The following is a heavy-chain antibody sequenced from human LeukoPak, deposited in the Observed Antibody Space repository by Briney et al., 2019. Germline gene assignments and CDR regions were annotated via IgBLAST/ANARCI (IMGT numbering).Heavy chain of an antibody. D-gene: IGHD2-2*01. CDR2: IKDDGTEK. CDR3: ARLLVMPAVSVGFFYYYMDV. CDR1: GFPFTTYW. Sequence: GGSLRLSCAASGFPFTTYWMSWGRQAPGKGLQWVASIKDDGTEKYSVDSVKGRFTISRDNAQNSLYLQMNHLRAEDAAVYYCARLLVMPAVSVGFFYYYMDVWGKGTTVTVSS. V-gene: IGHV3-7*01. J-gene: IGHJ6*03.